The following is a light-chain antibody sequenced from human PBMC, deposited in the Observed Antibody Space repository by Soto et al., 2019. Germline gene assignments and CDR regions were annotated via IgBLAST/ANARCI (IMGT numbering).Light chain of an antibody. J-gene: IGKJ2*01. V-gene: IGKV1-39*01. Sequence: DIQMTQSPSSLSASVGDRVTITCRASQSISRYLSWYQQKPGTAPNLLIYAASSLQSGVPSRFSVSGSGTDFTLTISSLLPEDFATYFCQESHTSGTFGQGTKLEI. CDR2: AAS. CDR3: QESHTSGT. CDR1: QSISRY.